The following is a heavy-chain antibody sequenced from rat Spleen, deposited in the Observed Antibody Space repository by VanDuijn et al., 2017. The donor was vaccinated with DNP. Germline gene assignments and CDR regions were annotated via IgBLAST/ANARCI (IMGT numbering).Heavy chain of an antibody. V-gene: IGHV5-7*01. CDR3: ARPDY. J-gene: IGHJ2*01. Sequence: EVQLVESGGGLVQPGRSLKLSCAASGFTFSDYYMAWVRQAPTKGLEWVAYINYDGTRTDYRDSVKGRFTISRDNARSTLYLQMDSLRSEDTATYYCARPDYWGQGVMVTVSS. CDR2: INYDGTRT. CDR1: GFTFSDYY.